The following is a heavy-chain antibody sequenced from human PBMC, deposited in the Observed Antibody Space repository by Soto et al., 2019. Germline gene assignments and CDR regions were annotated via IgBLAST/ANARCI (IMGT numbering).Heavy chain of an antibody. CDR2: ISAYNGNT. D-gene: IGHD2-15*01. Sequence: QVQLVQSGTEVKKPGASVKVSCKTSGYTFINYGITWVRQAPGQGLEWMGWISAYNGNTNYAQKLQGRVAMTTDTSTSTAYMELRSLRSDDTAVYYCARGGVYWSPGSCPYNWFDPWGQGTLVTVSS. J-gene: IGHJ5*02. CDR1: GYTFINYG. V-gene: IGHV1-18*01. CDR3: ARGGVYWSPGSCPYNWFDP.